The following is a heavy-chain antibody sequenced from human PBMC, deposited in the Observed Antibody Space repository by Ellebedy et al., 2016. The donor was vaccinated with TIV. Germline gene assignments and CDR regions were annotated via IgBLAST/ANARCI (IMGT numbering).Heavy chain of an antibody. CDR3: AGDYGAYFDY. V-gene: IGHV4-30-4*01. CDR1: GGPISSGDYY. D-gene: IGHD4-17*01. Sequence: MPSETLSLTCTVSGGPISSGDYYWSWIRQPPGKGLEWIGYIYYSGSTYYNPSPKSRVTISVDMSKNQFSLMLGSVTAADTAVYYCAGDYGAYFDYWGQGTLVTVSS. CDR2: IYYSGST. J-gene: IGHJ4*02.